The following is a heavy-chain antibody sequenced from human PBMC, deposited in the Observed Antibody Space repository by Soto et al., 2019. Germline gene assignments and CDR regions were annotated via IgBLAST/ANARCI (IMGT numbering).Heavy chain of an antibody. J-gene: IGHJ4*02. D-gene: IGHD1-26*01. CDR3: ARHEYQKRRYSGSYLDHEIYYFDY. CDR1: GYSFTSYW. CDR2: IYPGDSDT. V-gene: IGHV5-51*01. Sequence: GESLKISCKGSGYSFTSYWIGWVRQMPGKGLEWMGIIYPGDSDTRYSPSFQGQVTISADKSISTAYLQWSSLKASDTAMYYCARHEYQKRRYSGSYLDHEIYYFDYWGQGTLVTVSS.